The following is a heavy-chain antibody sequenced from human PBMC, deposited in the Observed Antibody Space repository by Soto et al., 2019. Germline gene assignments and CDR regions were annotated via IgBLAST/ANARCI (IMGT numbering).Heavy chain of an antibody. J-gene: IGHJ4*02. V-gene: IGHV4-39*01. CDR1: GASITSTTYL. Sequence: SETRSLTCTLSGASITSTTYLWAWIRKPPGKGLEWGGSIYYSGKTHYNPSLKRRVTISVDRYKNQFSLQMSSVTAAHTAVYYCAKNLPRTRRFDYWGQGSLVTVSS. CDR2: IYYSGKT. CDR3: AKNLPRTRRFDY.